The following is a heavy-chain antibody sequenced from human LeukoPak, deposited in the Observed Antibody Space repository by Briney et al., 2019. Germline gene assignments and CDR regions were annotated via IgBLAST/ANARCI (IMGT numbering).Heavy chain of an antibody. V-gene: IGHV4-30-4*08. J-gene: IGHJ4*02. CDR1: GGSFSGYY. Sequence: PSETLSLTXAVYGGSFSGYYWSWIRQPPGKGLEWIGYIYYSGSTYYNPSLKSRVTISVDTSKNQFSLKLSSVTAADTAVYYCARVVATIGIDYWGQGTLVTVSS. CDR2: IYYSGST. CDR3: ARVVATIGIDY. D-gene: IGHD5-12*01.